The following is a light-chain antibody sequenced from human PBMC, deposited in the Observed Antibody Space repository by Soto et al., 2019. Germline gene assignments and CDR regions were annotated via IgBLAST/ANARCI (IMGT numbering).Light chain of an antibody. CDR1: QSVLYRSNNKNY. J-gene: IGKJ1*01. V-gene: IGKV4-1*01. CDR3: QEYYSNLEWT. Sequence: DIVMTQSPDSLAVSLGERATINCKSSQSVLYRSNNKNYLAWYQQKPGQPPKLLIYWASIREFGVPDRFSGSGSGTDFTLAISSLQSEDGAVYYCQEYYSNLEWTFGQGTKVEIK. CDR2: WAS.